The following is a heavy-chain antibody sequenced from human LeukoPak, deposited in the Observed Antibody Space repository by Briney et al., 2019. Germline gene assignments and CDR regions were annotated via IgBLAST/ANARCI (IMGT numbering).Heavy chain of an antibody. J-gene: IGHJ6*02. CDR3: TRESIYCSSSSCYSPYGLGV. D-gene: IGHD2-2*02. V-gene: IGHV3-23*01. CDR2: IRDTGSST. CDR1: GFNFSSYT. Sequence: GGSLRLSCAASGFNFSSYTMNWVRQAPGKGLEWVSGIRDTGSSTYYADSAKGRFTISRDNPKNTLHLQMNSLRDDDTAIYYCTRESIYCSSSSCYSPYGLGVWGQGTTVTVSS.